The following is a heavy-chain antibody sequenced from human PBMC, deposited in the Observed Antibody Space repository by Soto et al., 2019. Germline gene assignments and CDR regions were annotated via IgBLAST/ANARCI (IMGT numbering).Heavy chain of an antibody. V-gene: IGHV3-21*01. Sequence: PVGSLRLSCAASGFTFSSYAMSWLRQAPEKGLEWVSSISSSGSSIYYADSVKGRFTISRDNAKNSLYLQMNSLRAEDTAVYYCASELITFGGPAVAYYHYMDVWGKGTTVTVSS. J-gene: IGHJ6*03. CDR3: ASELITFGGPAVAYYHYMDV. CDR1: GFTFSSYA. CDR2: ISSSGSSI. D-gene: IGHD3-16*01.